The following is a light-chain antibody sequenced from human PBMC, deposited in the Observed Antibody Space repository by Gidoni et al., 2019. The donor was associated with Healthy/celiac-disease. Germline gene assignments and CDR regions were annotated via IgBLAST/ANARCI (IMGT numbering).Light chain of an antibody. CDR1: QSISSY. CDR3: QQSYSTPWT. V-gene: IGKV1-39*01. J-gene: IGKJ1*01. CDR2: AAS. Sequence: DIQMTQSPSSLSAPVGDRVTITCRASQSISSYLNWYQQKPGKAPKLLIYAASSLQSGVPSRFSGSGSGTDFTLTTNSLQPEDFATFYCQQSYSTPWTFXQXTKVEIK.